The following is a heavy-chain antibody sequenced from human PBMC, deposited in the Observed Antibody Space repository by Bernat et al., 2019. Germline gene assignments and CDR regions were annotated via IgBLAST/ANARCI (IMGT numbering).Heavy chain of an antibody. J-gene: IGHJ4*02. CDR2: IGPTGGT. CDR3: VKDLNTALFY. D-gene: IGHD5-18*01. CDR1: GSTFSRYS. Sequence: EMQVVESGGGLVQPGGSLRLSCSASGSTFSRYSMHWVRQAPGGGLEYVSAIGPTGGTYYADSVKGRFTISRDNSKNTLYLQMTSLRPEDTAVYYCVKDLNTALFYWGQGTQVTVSS. V-gene: IGHV3-64D*08.